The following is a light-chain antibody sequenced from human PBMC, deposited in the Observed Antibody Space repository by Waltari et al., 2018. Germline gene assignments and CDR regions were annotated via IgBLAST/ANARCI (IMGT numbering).Light chain of an antibody. V-gene: IGKV4-1*01. CDR3: QQYYSTPWT. J-gene: IGKJ1*01. CDR1: QSLLYSSDSKNY. Sequence: DIVMNQSPDSLAVSLGERGTINCKFSQSLLYSSDSKNYLVWFQQKAGQPPKLLIYWASTRGSGVPDRFSGSGSGTDFTLTISRLQAEDVAVYYCQQYYSTPWTFGQGTKVEIK. CDR2: WAS.